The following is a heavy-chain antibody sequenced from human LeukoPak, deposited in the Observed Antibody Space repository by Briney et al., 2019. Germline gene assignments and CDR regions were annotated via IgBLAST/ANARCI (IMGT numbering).Heavy chain of an antibody. D-gene: IGHD3-3*01. CDR2: ITWDGGST. Sequence: GGSLRLSCAASGFTFDDYTMHWVRQAPGKGVEWVSLITWDGGSTYYADSVKGRFTVSRDNSKNSLYLQMNSLRTEDTALYYCAKVSGRRGYSYMDVWGKGTTVTVSS. J-gene: IGHJ6*03. CDR1: GFTFDDYT. CDR3: AKVSGRRGYSYMDV. V-gene: IGHV3-43*01.